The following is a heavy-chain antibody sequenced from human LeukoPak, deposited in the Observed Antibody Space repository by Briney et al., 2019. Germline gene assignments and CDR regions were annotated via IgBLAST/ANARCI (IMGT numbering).Heavy chain of an antibody. D-gene: IGHD2-2*01. CDR2: INPNSGGT. J-gene: IGHJ5*02. CDR3: ARGSIVVVPAAIPGWFDP. CDR1: GYTFTGYY. V-gene: IGHV1-2*02. Sequence: ASVKFSCKASGYTFTGYYMHWVRQAPGQGLEWMGWINPNSGGTNYAQKFQGRVTMTRDTSISTAYMELSRLRSDDTAVYYCARGSIVVVPAAIPGWFDPWGQGTLVTVSS.